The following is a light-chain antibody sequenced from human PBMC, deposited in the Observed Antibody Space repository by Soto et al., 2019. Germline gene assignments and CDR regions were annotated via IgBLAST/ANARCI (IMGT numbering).Light chain of an antibody. Sequence: IQMTQSPSSVSASVGDRLTITCRASRDISNSLAWYQQTPGKAPKLLLRGASSLHRGVPSRFSGGGAGTEVTLTISSLQPEDFATYYCQQTSAFPRTFGQGTKVDVK. CDR2: GAS. V-gene: IGKV1-12*01. J-gene: IGKJ1*01. CDR3: QQTSAFPRT. CDR1: RDISNS.